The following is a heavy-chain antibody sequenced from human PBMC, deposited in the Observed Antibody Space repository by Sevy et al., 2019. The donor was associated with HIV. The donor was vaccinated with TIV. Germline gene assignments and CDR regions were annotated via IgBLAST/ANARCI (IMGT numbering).Heavy chain of an antibody. D-gene: IGHD3-22*01. V-gene: IGHV1-2*06. CDR1: GYTFTAYY. Sequence: ASVKVSCKASGYTFTAYYIHWLRQAPGQGLEWMGRIHPKSGATNYAQKFQGRVTMTKDTSISTSFMELTSLRSDDTAVYYCAREGSDDTSAYYYFYYGMDVWGQGTTVTVSS. J-gene: IGHJ6*02. CDR2: IHPKSGAT. CDR3: AREGSDDTSAYYYFYYGMDV.